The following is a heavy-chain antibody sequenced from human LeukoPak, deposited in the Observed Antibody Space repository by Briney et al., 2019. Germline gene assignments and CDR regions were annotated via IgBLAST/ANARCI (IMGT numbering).Heavy chain of an antibody. CDR2: ISSSGSTI. D-gene: IGHD3-22*01. CDR1: VFTFSSNY. J-gene: IGHJ4*02. V-gene: IGHV3-11*01. CDR3: AKGAPYDSSGYYHSNFDY. Sequence: GRSLRLSCAPSVFTFSSNYMSWVRHAPGEGLEWVSYISSSGSTIYYADSVKGRFTISRDNVKTSLYLKRNSLRAEDTAVYYCAKGAPYDSSGYYHSNFDYWGQGTLVTVSS.